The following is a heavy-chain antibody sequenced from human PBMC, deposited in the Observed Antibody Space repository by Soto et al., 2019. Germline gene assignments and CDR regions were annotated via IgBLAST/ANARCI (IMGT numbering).Heavy chain of an antibody. CDR3: AKGGHCTNGVCCQCDY. V-gene: IGHV3-23*01. Sequence: EVQLLESGGGLVQPGGSLRLSCAASGFTFDDYAMSWVRQAPGKGLEWVSSISGSGARTYNADSVKGRFTISRDNSKNILYLQMNSLRVEDAAVYYCAKGGHCTNGVCCQCDYGGQGTRVTVSP. CDR2: ISGSGART. D-gene: IGHD2-8*01. J-gene: IGHJ4*02. CDR1: GFTFDDYA.